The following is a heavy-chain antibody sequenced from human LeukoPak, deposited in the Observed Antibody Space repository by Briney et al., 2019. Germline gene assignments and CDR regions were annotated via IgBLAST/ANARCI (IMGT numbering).Heavy chain of an antibody. CDR3: VRDLGGRSGH. Sequence: AGGSLRLSCAASGFTFSSYAMSWVRQAPGKGLEWVSAISGSGGTTNYADSVKGRSTIFRDNAKNTLYLQMNSLRAEDTAVYYCVRDLGGRSGHWGQGTLVTVSS. V-gene: IGHV3-23*01. J-gene: IGHJ4*02. CDR2: ISGSGGTT. D-gene: IGHD1-26*01. CDR1: GFTFSSYA.